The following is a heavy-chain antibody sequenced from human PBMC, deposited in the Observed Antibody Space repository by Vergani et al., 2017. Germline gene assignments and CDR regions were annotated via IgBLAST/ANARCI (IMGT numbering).Heavy chain of an antibody. D-gene: IGHD3-22*01. CDR3: AGPQGTSAYYYGGFDY. Sequence: EVQLLESGGGLVQPGGSLRLSCAASGFTFSTYAMTWVRQAPGKGLEWVSGISASGAPTYYADSVKGRVTISRDNSKNTLSLQMNSLTAEDTAIYYCAGPQGTSAYYYGGFDYWGQGILVTVSS. CDR2: ISASGAPT. V-gene: IGHV3-23*01. CDR1: GFTFSTYA. J-gene: IGHJ4*02.